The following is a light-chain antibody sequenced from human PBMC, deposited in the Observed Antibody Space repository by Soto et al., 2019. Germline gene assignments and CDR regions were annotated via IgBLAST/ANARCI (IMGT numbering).Light chain of an antibody. Sequence: EVVMTQSPANLSVSPGVGATLSCWASQPVSDKLAWYQQKPGQAPRLLIYGASSRATGIPDRFSGSGSGTDFTLTISRLEPEDFAVYYCQQYGSSPHPFGQGTRLEIK. CDR1: QPVSDK. V-gene: IGKV3-20*01. CDR2: GAS. J-gene: IGKJ5*01. CDR3: QQYGSSPHP.